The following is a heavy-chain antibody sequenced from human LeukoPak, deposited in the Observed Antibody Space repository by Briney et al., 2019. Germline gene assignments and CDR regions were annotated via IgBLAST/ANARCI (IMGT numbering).Heavy chain of an antibody. Sequence: GGSLRLSCAASGFTFSSYWMHWVRQAQGKGLVWVSRINIDGSITNYADSVKGRFTISRDNAKNTVYLQMNSLRAEDTAVYYCARDPNYDSSGSVDAFDIWGQGTMVTVSS. J-gene: IGHJ3*02. CDR1: GFTFSSYW. D-gene: IGHD3-22*01. CDR3: ARDPNYDSSGSVDAFDI. V-gene: IGHV3-74*01. CDR2: INIDGSIT.